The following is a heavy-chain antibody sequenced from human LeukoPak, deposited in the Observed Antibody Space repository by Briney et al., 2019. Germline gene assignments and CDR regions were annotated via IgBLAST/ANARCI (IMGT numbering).Heavy chain of an antibody. CDR3: ARDGDTAMDPGVDY. V-gene: IGHV3-48*01. Sequence: PGGSLRLSCAASGFTFSSYSMNWVRQAPGKGLGWVSYISSSSSTIYYADSVKGRFTISRDNAKNSLYLQMNSLRAEDTAVYYCARDGDTAMDPGVDYWGQGTLVTVSS. D-gene: IGHD5-18*01. CDR2: ISSSSSTI. CDR1: GFTFSSYS. J-gene: IGHJ4*02.